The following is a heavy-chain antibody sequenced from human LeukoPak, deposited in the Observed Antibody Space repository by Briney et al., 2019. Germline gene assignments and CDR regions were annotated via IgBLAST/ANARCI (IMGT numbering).Heavy chain of an antibody. Sequence: GESPKISCKGSGYSFTKYWIGWVRQMPGKGLEWMGIIYPGDSDTRYSPSFQGQVTISADRSINTAYLQWNSLKASDTAIYYCARRDDGSETNWFDPWGQGTLVTVSS. CDR1: GYSFTKYW. V-gene: IGHV5-51*01. J-gene: IGHJ5*02. CDR2: IYPGDSDT. D-gene: IGHD3-10*01. CDR3: ARRDDGSETNWFDP.